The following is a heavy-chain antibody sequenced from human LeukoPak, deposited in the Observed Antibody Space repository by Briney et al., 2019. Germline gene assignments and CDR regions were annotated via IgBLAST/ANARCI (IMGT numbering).Heavy chain of an antibody. CDR1: DGPISSTTHY. J-gene: IGHJ4*02. V-gene: IGHV4-39*07. Sequence: SETLSLTCTVSDGPISSTTHYWGWIRQPPGKGPEWLASIYYSGSTYYNPSLESRVTISVDTSKNQFSLKLSSVTAADTAVYYCARDNKTPYYFDYWGQGTLVTVSS. CDR3: ARDNKTPYYFDY. CDR2: IYYSGST. D-gene: IGHD1/OR15-1a*01.